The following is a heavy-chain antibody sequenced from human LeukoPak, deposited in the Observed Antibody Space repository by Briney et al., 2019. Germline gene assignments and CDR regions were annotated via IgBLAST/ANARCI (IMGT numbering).Heavy chain of an antibody. CDR1: GFSFSHYE. V-gene: IGHV3-48*03. CDR3: ARELYGSASKILDY. Sequence: GGSLRLSCAASGFSFSHYEMNWVRQTPGKGLEWVSYISGSGSTIYYADSVKGRFTISRDNAENSLYLQMNSLRPEDTAVYYCARELYGSASKILDYWGQGTLVTVSS. CDR2: ISGSGSTI. J-gene: IGHJ4*02. D-gene: IGHD3-10*01.